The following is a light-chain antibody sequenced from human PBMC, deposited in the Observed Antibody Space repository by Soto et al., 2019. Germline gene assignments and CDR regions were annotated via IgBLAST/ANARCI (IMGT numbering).Light chain of an antibody. CDR3: QQLNSYPFP. J-gene: IGKJ5*01. CDR1: QGISSA. CDR2: DAS. V-gene: IGKV1-13*02. Sequence: AIHLTQSPSCMSASVGDRVTITCRARQGISSALAWYQHKPGRPPRVLIYDASSLQSGVPSRFSGSESGTECTLTISSLQPEDSATYYCQQLNSYPFPFGQGTRLEIK.